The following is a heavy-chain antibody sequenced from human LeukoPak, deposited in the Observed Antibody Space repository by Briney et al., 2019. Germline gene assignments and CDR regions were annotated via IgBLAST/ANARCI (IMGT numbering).Heavy chain of an antibody. Sequence: PSETLSLTCAVYGGSFSGYYWSWIRQPPGKGLEWIGEINHSGSTNYNPSLKSRVTISIDTSKNQFSLKLSSVTAADTAVYYCAREELFYGSGRSNWFDPWGQGTLVTVSS. CDR3: AREELFYGSGRSNWFDP. CDR2: INHSGST. V-gene: IGHV4-34*01. CDR1: GGSFSGYY. J-gene: IGHJ5*02. D-gene: IGHD3-10*01.